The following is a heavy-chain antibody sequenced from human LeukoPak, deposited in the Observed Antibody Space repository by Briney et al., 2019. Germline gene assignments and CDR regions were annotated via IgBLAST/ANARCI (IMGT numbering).Heavy chain of an antibody. CDR2: IRYDGSNK. CDR1: GFTFSSYG. J-gene: IGHJ4*02. Sequence: GGSLRLSCAASGFTFSSYGMHWVRQAPGKGLEWVAFIRYDGSNKYYADSVKGRFTISRDNAKNSLYLQMNSLRAEDTAVYYCARRREQVSFISRRKDQSFDYWGQGTLVTVSS. V-gene: IGHV3-30*02. CDR3: ARRREQVSFISRRKDQSFDY. D-gene: IGHD1-14*01.